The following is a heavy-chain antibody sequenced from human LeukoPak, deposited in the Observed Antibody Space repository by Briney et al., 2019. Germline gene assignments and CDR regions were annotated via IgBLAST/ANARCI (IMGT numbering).Heavy chain of an antibody. CDR3: ARGRGVVVIHYFDS. J-gene: IGHJ4*02. D-gene: IGHD3-22*01. V-gene: IGHV3-48*02. CDR2: ISGGSDAI. Sequence: SGGSLRLSCAASGFTFGGYSMIWLRQAPGKGLEWVSYISGGSDAIYYADSVKGRFTISRDNAKNSLYLQMNSLRDEDTAVYYCARGRGVVVIHYFDSWGQGTLVTVSS. CDR1: GFTFGGYS.